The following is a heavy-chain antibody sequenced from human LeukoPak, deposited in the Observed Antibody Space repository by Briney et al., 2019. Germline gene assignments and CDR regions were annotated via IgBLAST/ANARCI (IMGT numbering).Heavy chain of an antibody. V-gene: IGHV3-23*01. Sequence: PGGSLRLSCAASGFTFSSYAMSWVRQAPGKGLEWVSAISGRGGSTYYADSVKGRFTISRDNSKNTLYLQMNSLRAEDTAVYYCAKAGDSSGWYVCWFDPWGQGTLVTVSS. D-gene: IGHD6-19*01. CDR2: ISGRGGST. J-gene: IGHJ5*02. CDR1: GFTFSSYA. CDR3: AKAGDSSGWYVCWFDP.